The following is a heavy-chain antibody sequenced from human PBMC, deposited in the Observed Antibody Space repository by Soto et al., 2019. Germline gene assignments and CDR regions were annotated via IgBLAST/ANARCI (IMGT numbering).Heavy chain of an antibody. D-gene: IGHD1-26*01. CDR2: ISGSGGST. CDR1: GFTFSSYA. CDR3: AKAQIVGAFLGYFDY. V-gene: IGHV3-23*01. Sequence: GGSLRLSCAASGFTFSSYAMSWVHQAPGKGLEWVSAISGSGGSTYYADSVKGRFTISRDNSKNTLYLQMNSLRAEDAAVYYCAKAQIVGAFLGYFDYWGQGTLVTVSS. J-gene: IGHJ4*02.